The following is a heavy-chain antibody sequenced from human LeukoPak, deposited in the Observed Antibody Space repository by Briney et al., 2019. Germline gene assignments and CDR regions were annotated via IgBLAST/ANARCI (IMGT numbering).Heavy chain of an antibody. CDR1: GFTFSSYA. D-gene: IGHD3-9*01. J-gene: IGHJ4*02. Sequence: GGSLRLSCAASGFTFSSYAMSWVRQAPGKGLEWVSAISGSGGSTYYADSVKGRFTISRDNSKNTLYLQMNSLRAEDTAVYYCANLRYFDWLQKSTFDYWGQGTLVIVSS. CDR3: ANLRYFDWLQKSTFDY. CDR2: ISGSGGST. V-gene: IGHV3-23*01.